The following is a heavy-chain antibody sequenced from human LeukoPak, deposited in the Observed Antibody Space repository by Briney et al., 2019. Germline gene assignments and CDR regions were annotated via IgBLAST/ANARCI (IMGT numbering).Heavy chain of an antibody. CDR3: ARSPYYYDSSGYYYYYYGMDV. CDR2: IYYSGST. J-gene: IGHJ6*02. CDR1: GGSISGSSYY. D-gene: IGHD3-22*01. Sequence: SDTLSLTCTVSGGSISGSSYYWSWIRQPPGKGLEWIGYIYYSGSTNYNPSLKSRVTISVDTSKNQFSLKLSSVTAADTAVYYCARSPYYYDSSGYYYYYYGMDVWGQGTTVTVSS. V-gene: IGHV4-61*01.